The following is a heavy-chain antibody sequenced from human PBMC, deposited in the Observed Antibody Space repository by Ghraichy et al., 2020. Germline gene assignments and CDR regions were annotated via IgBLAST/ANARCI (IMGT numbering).Heavy chain of an antibody. J-gene: IGHJ5*02. Sequence: SETLSLTCTVSGGSISSGGYYWSWIRQHPGKGLEWIGYIYYSGSTYYNPSLKSRVTISVDTSKNQFSLKLSSVTAADTAVYHCARGGRYCSSTSCENWFDPWGQGTLVTVSS. D-gene: IGHD2-2*01. CDR3: ARGGRYCSSTSCENWFDP. CDR1: GGSISSGGYY. V-gene: IGHV4-31*03. CDR2: IYYSGST.